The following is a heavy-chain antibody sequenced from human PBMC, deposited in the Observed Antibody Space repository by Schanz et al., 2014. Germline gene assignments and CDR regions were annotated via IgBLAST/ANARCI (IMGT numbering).Heavy chain of an antibody. CDR1: GFTFSSYS. J-gene: IGHJ4*02. Sequence: EVQLVESGGGLVKPGGSLRLSCAASGFTFSSYSLAWVRQAPGKGLEWVSFISTGCYLYYADSVKGRFTISRDNTKNSVFLQMSSLRVEDTGLYFCARDPVEGAPTPYYFDSWGPGTLVTVSS. V-gene: IGHV3-21*02. D-gene: IGHD1-26*01. CDR3: ARDPVEGAPTPYYFDS. CDR2: ISTGCYL.